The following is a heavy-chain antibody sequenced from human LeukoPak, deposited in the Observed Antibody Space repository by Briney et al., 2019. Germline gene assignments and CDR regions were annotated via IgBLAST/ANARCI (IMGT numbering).Heavy chain of an antibody. Sequence: PGGSLRLSCAASGFTLSDYPMTWVRQAPGKGLQWVSLFDRGSLDTYYADSVRGRFTVSRDNFKNTVSLQMNSLRAEDTAVYYCAWWFGELSHWGQGTLVTVSS. J-gene: IGHJ4*02. CDR3: AWWFGELSH. CDR2: FDRGSLDT. D-gene: IGHD3-10*01. CDR1: GFTLSDYP. V-gene: IGHV3-23*01.